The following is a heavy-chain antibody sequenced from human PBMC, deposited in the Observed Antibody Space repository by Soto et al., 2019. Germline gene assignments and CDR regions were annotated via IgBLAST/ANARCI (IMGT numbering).Heavy chain of an antibody. D-gene: IGHD3-3*01. CDR1: GGSFSGYY. Sequence: ASETLSLTCAVYGGSFSGYYWSWIRQPPGKGLEWIGEINHSGSTNYNPSLKSRVTISVDTSKNQFSLKLSSVTAADTAVYYCAGGPPLTTIFGVAPDYYYGMDVWGQGTTVTVSS. CDR2: INHSGST. V-gene: IGHV4-34*01. J-gene: IGHJ6*02. CDR3: AGGPPLTTIFGVAPDYYYGMDV.